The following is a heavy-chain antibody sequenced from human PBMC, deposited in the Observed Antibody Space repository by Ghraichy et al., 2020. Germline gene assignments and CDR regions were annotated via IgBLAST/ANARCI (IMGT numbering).Heavy chain of an antibody. CDR2: IYYSGST. Sequence: SETLSLTCTVSGGSISSYYWSWIRQPPGKGLEWIGYIYYSGSTNYNPSLKSRVTISVDTSKTQFSLKLSSVTAADTAVYYCARHRVYYGPYYFDYWGQGTLVTVSS. CDR3: ARHRVYYGPYYFDY. V-gene: IGHV4-59*08. CDR1: GGSISSYY. J-gene: IGHJ4*02. D-gene: IGHD3-10*01.